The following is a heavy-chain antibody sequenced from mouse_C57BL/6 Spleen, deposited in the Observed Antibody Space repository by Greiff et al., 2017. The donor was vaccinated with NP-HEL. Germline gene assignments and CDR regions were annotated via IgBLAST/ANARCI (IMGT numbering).Heavy chain of an antibody. CDR1: GYTFSSYW. D-gene: IGHD1-1*01. Sequence: VQLQQPGPELVMPGASVKLSCKASGYTFSSYWMNWVKQRPGQGLEWIGEIYPCDSYTNYNAKFKGKATLTVDKSSSTAYMQLSSLTSEDSAVYYCARTACATVVALDFEGRGTGTTVTAAS. CDR3: ARTACATVVALDFEG. J-gene: IGHJ1*03. V-gene: IGHV1-69*01. CDR2: IYPCDSYT.